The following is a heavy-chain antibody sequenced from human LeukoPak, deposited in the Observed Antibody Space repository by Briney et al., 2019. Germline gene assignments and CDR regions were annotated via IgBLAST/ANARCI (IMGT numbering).Heavy chain of an antibody. Sequence: GASVKVSCKASGYTFTGYYMHWVRQAPGQGLEWMGWINPSSGGTNYAQKFQGWVTMTRDTSISTAYMELSRLRSDDTAVYYCARAGRVEDYGLLSCINWGQGTLVTVSS. CDR3: ARAGRVEDYGLLSCIN. D-gene: IGHD2-2*01. CDR2: INPSSGGT. V-gene: IGHV1-2*04. J-gene: IGHJ4*02. CDR1: GYTFTGYY.